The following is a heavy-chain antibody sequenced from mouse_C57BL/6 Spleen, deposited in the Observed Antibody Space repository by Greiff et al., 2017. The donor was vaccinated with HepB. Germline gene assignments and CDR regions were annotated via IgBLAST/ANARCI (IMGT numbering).Heavy chain of an antibody. CDR1: GYTFTSYW. Sequence: QVQLKQSGAELVRPGTSVKLSCKASGYTFTSYWMHWVKQRPGQGLEWIGVIDPSDSYTNYNQKFKGKATLTVDTSSSTAYMQLSRLTSEDSAVYYCARYFYSNSWFAYWGQGTLVTVSA. D-gene: IGHD2-5*01. V-gene: IGHV1-59*01. J-gene: IGHJ3*01. CDR2: IDPSDSYT. CDR3: ARYFYSNSWFAY.